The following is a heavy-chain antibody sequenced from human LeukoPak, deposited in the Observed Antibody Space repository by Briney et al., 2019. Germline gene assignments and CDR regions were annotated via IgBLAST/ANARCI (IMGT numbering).Heavy chain of an antibody. CDR3: AKVTGTTWGYQLDY. J-gene: IGHJ4*02. CDR2: ISGSGDST. CDR1: GFTFSSYA. Sequence: GGSLRLSCAASGFTFSSYAMSWVRQAPGKGLEWVSAISGSGDSTFYADSVRGRFTISRDNSKNTLYLQMNSLRAEDTAVYYCAKVTGTTWGYQLDYWGQGTLVTVSS. D-gene: IGHD1-14*01. V-gene: IGHV3-23*01.